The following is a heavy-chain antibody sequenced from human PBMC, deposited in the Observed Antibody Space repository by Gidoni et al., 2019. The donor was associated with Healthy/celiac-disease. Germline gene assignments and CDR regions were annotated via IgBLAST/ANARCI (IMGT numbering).Heavy chain of an antibody. V-gene: IGHV3-30*18. CDR2: ISYDGRNK. CDR1: DFPFSSYG. CDR3: AKDPSAGWISYYFDY. D-gene: IGHD2-2*03. J-gene: IGHJ4*02. Sequence: QVQLVESGGGVVQPGRSLRLSCAASDFPFSSYGMHWVRQVPGKGLEWVAVISYDGRNKYYADSVKGRFTISRDNSKNTLYLQMNSLRAEDTAVYYCAKDPSAGWISYYFDYWGQGTLVTVSS.